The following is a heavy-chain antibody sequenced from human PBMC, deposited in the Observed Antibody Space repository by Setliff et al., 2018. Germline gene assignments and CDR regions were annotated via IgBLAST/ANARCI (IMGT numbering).Heavy chain of an antibody. V-gene: IGHV5-51*01. CDR3: ASPSAGWTKPFDV. J-gene: IGHJ3*01. CDR1: GYRFTSQW. Sequence: GESLTLSCKASGYRFTSQWIAWVRQTPGRGLEWMGIIYPADSDTTYSPSFQGQVTISVDKSLSTAYLQWSSLKASDSGKYYCASPSAGWTKPFDVWGQGTMVTVSS. CDR2: IYPADSDT. D-gene: IGHD6-19*01.